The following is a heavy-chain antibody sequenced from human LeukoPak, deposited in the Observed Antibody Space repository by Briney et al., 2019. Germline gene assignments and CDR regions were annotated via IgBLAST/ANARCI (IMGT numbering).Heavy chain of an antibody. CDR2: IYHTGST. D-gene: IGHD3-3*01. J-gene: IGHJ2*01. CDR1: GVPISSGGYS. Sequence: SQTLSLTCAVSGVPISSGGYSWRWLRQPPGRGLEWLGDIYHTGSTDYNPSLKSRLTISLDGSKNQFSLEVTSVTAADTAVYYCARAVSIVGLYYFDLWGRGTLVAVSS. CDR3: ARAVSIVGLYYFDL. V-gene: IGHV4-30-2*01.